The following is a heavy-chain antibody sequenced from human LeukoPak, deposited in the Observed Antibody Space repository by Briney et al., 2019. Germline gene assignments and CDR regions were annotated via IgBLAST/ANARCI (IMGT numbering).Heavy chain of an antibody. CDR1: GFTFNDYA. D-gene: IGHD1-7*01. V-gene: IGHV3-9*01. J-gene: IGHJ3*01. CDR3: AKDLAAGTTPRVYAFDV. CDR2: VNRNSDTI. Sequence: GRSLTLSCAASGFTFNDYAMHWVRQVPGKGLEWVGGVNRNSDTIAYGDSVKGRFTISRDNARNSLFLQMNSLRTEDTALYYCAKDLAAGTTPRVYAFDVWGQGTMVTVS.